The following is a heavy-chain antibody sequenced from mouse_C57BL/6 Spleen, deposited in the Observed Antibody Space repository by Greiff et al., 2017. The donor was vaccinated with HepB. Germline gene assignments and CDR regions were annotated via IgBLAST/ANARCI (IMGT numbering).Heavy chain of an antibody. Sequence: VQLQQPGAELVMPGASVKLSCKASGYTFTSYWMHWVKQRPGQGLEWIGEIDPSDSYTNYNQKFKGKSTLTVDKSSSTAYMQLSSLTSEDSAVYYFASGGVFDYWGQGTTLTVSS. J-gene: IGHJ2*01. D-gene: IGHD3-2*02. CDR3: ASGGVFDY. CDR2: IDPSDSYT. V-gene: IGHV1-69*01. CDR1: GYTFTSYW.